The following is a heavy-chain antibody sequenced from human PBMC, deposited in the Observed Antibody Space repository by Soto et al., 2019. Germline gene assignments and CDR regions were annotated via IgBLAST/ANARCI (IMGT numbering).Heavy chain of an antibody. Sequence: ASVKVSCKASGYTFTSYGISWVRQAPGQGLEWMGWISAYNGNTDYAQKLQGRVTMTTDTSTSTAYMELRSLRSDDTAVYYCARVTYYDFWSGLLDAFDIWGQGTMVTVSS. V-gene: IGHV1-18*01. J-gene: IGHJ3*02. CDR1: GYTFTSYG. D-gene: IGHD3-3*01. CDR3: ARVTYYDFWSGLLDAFDI. CDR2: ISAYNGNT.